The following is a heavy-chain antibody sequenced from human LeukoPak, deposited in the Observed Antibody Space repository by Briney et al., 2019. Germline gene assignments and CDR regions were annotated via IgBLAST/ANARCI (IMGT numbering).Heavy chain of an antibody. CDR3: ARSSYSNYAREVDY. Sequence: SETLSLTCTVSGGSISSYYWSWIRQPPGKGLEWIGYIYYSGSTNYNPSLKSRVTISVDTSKNQFSLKLSSVTAADTAVYYRARSSYSNYAREVDYWGQGTLVTVSS. CDR1: GGSISSYY. CDR2: IYYSGST. D-gene: IGHD4-11*01. J-gene: IGHJ4*02. V-gene: IGHV4-59*01.